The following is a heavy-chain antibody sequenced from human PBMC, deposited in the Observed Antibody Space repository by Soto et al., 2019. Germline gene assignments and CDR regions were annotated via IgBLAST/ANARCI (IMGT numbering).Heavy chain of an antibody. J-gene: IGHJ4*02. CDR1: GFAFITYG. Sequence: EVQLLESGGGLEQPGGSLRLSCGASGFAFITYGMSWVRQAPGKGLEWVSTISGNGDTTHYADSVKGRFTISRDNSKNTVYLQMNSLRVDDTAIYYCAKVFWGVAGPVYPFDYWGQGTLVTVYS. CDR3: AKVFWGVAGPVYPFDY. CDR2: ISGNGDTT. V-gene: IGHV3-23*01. D-gene: IGHD6-19*01.